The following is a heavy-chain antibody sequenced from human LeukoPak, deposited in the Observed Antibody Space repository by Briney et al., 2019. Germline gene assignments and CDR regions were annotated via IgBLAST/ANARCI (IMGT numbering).Heavy chain of an antibody. J-gene: IGHJ4*02. Sequence: SETLSLTCAVYGGSFSGYYWSWIRQPPGKGLEWIGEINHSGSTNCNPSLKSRVTISVDTSKNQFSLKLSSVTAADTAVHYCARGPYLLYSSSWEFDYWGQGTLVTVSS. D-gene: IGHD6-13*01. CDR2: INHSGST. CDR3: ARGPYLLYSSSWEFDY. CDR1: GGSFSGYY. V-gene: IGHV4-34*01.